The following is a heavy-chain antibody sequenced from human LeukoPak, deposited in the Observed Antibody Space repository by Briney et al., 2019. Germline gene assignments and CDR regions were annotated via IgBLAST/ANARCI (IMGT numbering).Heavy chain of an antibody. Sequence: GGSLRLSCSASGFTFSKYAMHWVRQAPGKGLEYVSAINDNGRSTYYADSVKGRFSISRGNSKSTLYLQMSSLRTEDTAVYYCVKYSSGWYYDYWGQGTLVTVSS. CDR3: VKYSSGWYYDY. D-gene: IGHD6-19*01. CDR1: GFTFSKYA. V-gene: IGHV3-64D*09. CDR2: INDNGRST. J-gene: IGHJ4*02.